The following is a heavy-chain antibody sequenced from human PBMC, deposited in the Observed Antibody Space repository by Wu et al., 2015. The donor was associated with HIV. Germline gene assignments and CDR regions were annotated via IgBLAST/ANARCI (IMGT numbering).Heavy chain of an antibody. V-gene: IGHV1-58*01. Sequence: WVRQARGQRLEWIGWIVAGSGNTNYAENFLERATITRDMSTSTAYMELASLRSEDTAVYYCAADSAGALRAFDIWGQGQWSPSLQ. D-gene: IGHD3-10*01. CDR3: AADSAGALRAFDI. CDR2: IVAGSGNT. J-gene: IGHJ3*02.